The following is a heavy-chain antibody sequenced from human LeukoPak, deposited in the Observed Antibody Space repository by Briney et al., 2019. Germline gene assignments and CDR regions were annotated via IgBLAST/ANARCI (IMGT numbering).Heavy chain of an antibody. V-gene: IGHV3-21*01. D-gene: IGHD3-22*01. J-gene: IGHJ4*02. Sequence: KPGGSLRLSCAASGFTFSSYSMTWVRQAPGKGLEWVSSISSSSSYIYYADSVKGRFTISRDNAKSSLYLQMNSLRAEDTAVYYCARSGLAYDSSGLYVYWGQGTLVTVSS. CDR3: ARSGLAYDSSGLYVY. CDR1: GFTFSSYS. CDR2: ISSSSSYI.